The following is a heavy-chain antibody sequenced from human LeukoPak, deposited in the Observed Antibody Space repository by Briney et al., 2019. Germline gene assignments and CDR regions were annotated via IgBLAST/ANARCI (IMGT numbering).Heavy chain of an antibody. J-gene: IGHJ4*02. D-gene: IGHD3-22*01. Sequence: ASVKVSCKASGYTFTGYYVHWVRQAPGQGLEWMGWINPNSGGTNYAQKFQGRVTMTRDTSISTAYMELSRLRSDDTAVYYCARVWDSSGYPDYWGQGTLVTVSS. CDR3: ARVWDSSGYPDY. V-gene: IGHV1-2*02. CDR2: INPNSGGT. CDR1: GYTFTGYY.